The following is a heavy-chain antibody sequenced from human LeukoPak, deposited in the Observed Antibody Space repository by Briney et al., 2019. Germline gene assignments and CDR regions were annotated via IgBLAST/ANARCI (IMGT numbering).Heavy chain of an antibody. CDR1: GFTFSSYS. CDR3: ARGGTTVVTPFDY. V-gene: IGHV3-48*01. D-gene: IGHD4-23*01. CDR2: ISSSSSTI. Sequence: GGSLRLSCAASGFTFSSYSMNWVRQAPGKGLEWVSCISSSSSTIYYADSVKGRFTISRDKAKNSLYLQMNSLRAEDTAVYYCARGGTTVVTPFDYWGQGTLVTVSS. J-gene: IGHJ4*02.